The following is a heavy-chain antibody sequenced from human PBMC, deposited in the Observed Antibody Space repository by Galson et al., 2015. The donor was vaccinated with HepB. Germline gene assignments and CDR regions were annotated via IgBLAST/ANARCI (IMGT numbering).Heavy chain of an antibody. CDR1: GFTFSSYE. Sequence: SLRLSCAASGFTFSSYEMNWVRQAPGKGLEWVSYISSSGRTIYYADSVKGRFTISKDNAKSSLYLQMNSLRAEDTAVYYCARGDLNDFGDYVRFDYWGQGTLVTVSS. D-gene: IGHD4-17*01. V-gene: IGHV3-48*03. J-gene: IGHJ4*02. CDR3: ARGDLNDFGDYVRFDY. CDR2: ISSSGRTI.